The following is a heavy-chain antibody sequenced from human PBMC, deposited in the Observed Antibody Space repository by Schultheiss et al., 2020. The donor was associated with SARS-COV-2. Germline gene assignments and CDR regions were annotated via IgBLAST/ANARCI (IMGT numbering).Heavy chain of an antibody. Sequence: GESLKISCAASGFAFSDHYMTWIRQAPGKGLEWVSYISVSGGTIYYADSLRGRFIISRDNAKNSLYLQMNSLSAEDSAVYYCARDNTYLGPMDVWGQGTTVTVSS. CDR3: ARDNTYLGPMDV. D-gene: IGHD2/OR15-2a*01. CDR2: ISVSGGTI. J-gene: IGHJ6*02. V-gene: IGHV3-11*01. CDR1: GFAFSDHY.